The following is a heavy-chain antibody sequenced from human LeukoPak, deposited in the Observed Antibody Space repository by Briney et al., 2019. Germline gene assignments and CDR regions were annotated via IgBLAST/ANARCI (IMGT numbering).Heavy chain of an antibody. J-gene: IGHJ4*02. V-gene: IGHV3-74*01. Sequence: GGSLRLSCAASGLTFSHFWMHWVRQPPGKGLVWVALVKGDGRTTIYADSVKGRFTISRDNAKNTLYPQMNSLRADDSGVYYCATGHSYGYDYWGQGVLVTVSS. CDR2: VKGDGRTT. D-gene: IGHD5-18*01. CDR1: GLTFSHFW. CDR3: ATGHSYGYDY.